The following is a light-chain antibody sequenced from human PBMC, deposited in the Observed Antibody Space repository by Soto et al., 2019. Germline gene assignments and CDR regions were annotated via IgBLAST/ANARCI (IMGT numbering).Light chain of an antibody. CDR3: QQYGSSSWT. CDR2: GAS. J-gene: IGKJ1*01. Sequence: EIVLTQSPGTLSLSPGERATLSCRASQSVSSSYLAWYQQKPGQAPRLLIYGASSRATGIPDWFSGSRSGTDFTVTLSILEPEESAVYYYQQYGSSSWTCGQGNKVDIK. CDR1: QSVSSSY. V-gene: IGKV3-20*01.